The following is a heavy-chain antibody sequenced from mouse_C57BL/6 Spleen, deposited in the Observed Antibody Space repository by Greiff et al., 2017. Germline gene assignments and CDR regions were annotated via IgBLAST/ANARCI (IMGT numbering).Heavy chain of an antibody. V-gene: IGHV1-55*01. CDR2: IYPGSGST. CDR1: GYTFTSYW. Sequence: VQLQQPGAELVKPGASVQMSCKASGYTFTSYWITWVKQRPGQGLEWIGDIYPGSGSTNYNEKFKSKATLTVDTSSSTAYMQLSSLTSEDSAVYYCARRGIYYDYDGGYFDVWGTGATVTVSS. J-gene: IGHJ1*03. D-gene: IGHD2-4*01. CDR3: ARRGIYYDYDGGYFDV.